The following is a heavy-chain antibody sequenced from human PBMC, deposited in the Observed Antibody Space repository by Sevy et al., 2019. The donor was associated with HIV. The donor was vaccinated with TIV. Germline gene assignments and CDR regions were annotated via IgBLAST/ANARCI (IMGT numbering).Heavy chain of an antibody. D-gene: IGHD3-10*01. CDR1: GFIFSNYN. CDR2: ISSSSNDI. V-gene: IGHV3-21*01. CDR3: GGKIEMRGPDH. Sequence: GGSLRLSCAASGFIFSNYNMHWVRQAPGKGLQWVSCISSSSNDIYYADSLKGRFTISRDNAKNSLYLQMNRLTAEDTAGYYCGGKIEMRGPDHWGQGTLVTVSS. J-gene: IGHJ5*02.